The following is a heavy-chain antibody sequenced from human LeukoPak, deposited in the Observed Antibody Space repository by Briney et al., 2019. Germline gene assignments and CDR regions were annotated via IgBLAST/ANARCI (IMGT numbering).Heavy chain of an antibody. J-gene: IGHJ4*02. D-gene: IGHD3-22*01. V-gene: IGHV3-30*04. CDR2: ISYDGSNK. CDR3: AKGGDYYDSSGYYYSPYFDY. Sequence: GGSLRLSCAASGFTFSTYAMHWVRQAPGKGLEWVAVISYDGSNKYYADSVKGRFTISRDNSKNTLYLQMNGLRAEDTAVYYCAKGGDYYDSSGYYYSPYFDYWGQGTLVTVSS. CDR1: GFTFSTYA.